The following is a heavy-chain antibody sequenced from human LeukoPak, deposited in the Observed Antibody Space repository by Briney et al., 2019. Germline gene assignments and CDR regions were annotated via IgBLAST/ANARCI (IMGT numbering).Heavy chain of an antibody. D-gene: IGHD1-1*01. V-gene: IGHV4-39*07. Sequence: SETLSLTCAVYGGSFSSYYWGWIRQPPGKGLEWIGSIYYSGSTYYNPSLKSRVTISVDTSKNQFSLKLSSVTAADTAVYYCARAGVGIGNWFDPWGRGTLVTVSS. CDR2: IYYSGST. CDR1: GGSFSSYY. J-gene: IGHJ5*02. CDR3: ARAGVGIGNWFDP.